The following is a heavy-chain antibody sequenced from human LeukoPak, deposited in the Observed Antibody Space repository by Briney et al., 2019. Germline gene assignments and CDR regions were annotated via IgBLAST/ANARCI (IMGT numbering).Heavy chain of an antibody. CDR3: ARALDYYGSGSYYDY. D-gene: IGHD3-10*01. V-gene: IGHV3-64*01. CDR2: ISSNGGST. Sequence: HPGGSLRLSCAASGFTFSSYAMHWVRQAPGKGLEYVSAISSNGGSTYYANSVKGRFTISRDNSKNTLYLQMGSLRAEDMAVYYCARALDYYGSGSYYDYWGQGTLVTVSS. J-gene: IGHJ4*02. CDR1: GFTFSSYA.